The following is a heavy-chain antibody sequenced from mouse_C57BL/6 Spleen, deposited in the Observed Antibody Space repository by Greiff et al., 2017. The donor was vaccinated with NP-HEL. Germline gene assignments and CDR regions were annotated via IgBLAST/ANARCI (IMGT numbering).Heavy chain of an antibody. J-gene: IGHJ4*01. V-gene: IGHV1-64*01. CDR3: ARGVTGTGAMDY. D-gene: IGHD4-1*01. Sequence: VQLQQSGAELVKPGASVKLSCKASGYTFTSYWMHWVKQRPGQGLEWIGMIHPNSGSTNYNAKFKSKAPLTVDKSSSTAYMPLSSLTCEDSAVYYCARGVTGTGAMDYWGQGTSVTVSS. CDR1: GYTFTSYW. CDR2: IHPNSGST.